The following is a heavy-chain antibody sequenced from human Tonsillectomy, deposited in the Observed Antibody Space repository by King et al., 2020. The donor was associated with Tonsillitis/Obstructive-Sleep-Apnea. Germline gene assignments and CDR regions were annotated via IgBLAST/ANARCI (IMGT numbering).Heavy chain of an antibody. D-gene: IGHD3-22*01. Sequence: QLVQSGAEVKNPGASVKVSCKVSGYTLTELSIHWVRQAPGKGLEWMGGFDPEGGEKIYTEKFQGRVTMTEDTSTYTAYMELSTLRSEDTAVYSCATLRSGLLDYSGQGALVTASS. CDR2: FDPEGGEK. CDR1: GYTLTELS. CDR3: ATLRSGLLDY. V-gene: IGHV1-24*01. J-gene: IGHJ4*02.